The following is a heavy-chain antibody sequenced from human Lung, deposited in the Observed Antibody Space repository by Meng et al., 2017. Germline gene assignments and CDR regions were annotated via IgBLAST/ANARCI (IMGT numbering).Heavy chain of an antibody. D-gene: IGHD4-17*01. V-gene: IGHV3-74*01. CDR2: ITGDGSST. CDR3: ARGGVTTDD. CDR1: GFTFSTHW. J-gene: IGHJ4*02. Sequence: EVQLVESGGGLVQPGGSLRLYCAASGFTFSTHWMHWVRQAPGKGLEWVSRITGDGSSTIYADSVQGRFTMSRDNAKNTLSLQMNSLRAEDTAVYYCARGGVTTDDWGQGTLVTVSS.